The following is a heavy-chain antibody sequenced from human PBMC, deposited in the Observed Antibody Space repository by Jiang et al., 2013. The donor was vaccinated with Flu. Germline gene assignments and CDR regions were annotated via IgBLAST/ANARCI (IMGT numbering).Heavy chain of an antibody. J-gene: IGHJ5*02. CDR3: ARGPIARFAQSFDP. D-gene: IGHD2-15*01. CDR2: SIIVEAP. Sequence: SCTVYGGSFSRYYWSWIRQPPGKGLEWIGTSIIVEAPATTAPSRVESPYHWTRPGGQFSLRLTSVTAADTAVYYCARGPIARFAQSFDPWGQGTLVTVSS. CDR1: GGSFSRYY. V-gene: IGHV4-34*01.